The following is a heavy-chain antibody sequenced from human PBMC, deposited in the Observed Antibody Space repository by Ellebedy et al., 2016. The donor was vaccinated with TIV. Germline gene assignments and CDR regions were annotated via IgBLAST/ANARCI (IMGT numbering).Heavy chain of an antibody. J-gene: IGHJ4*02. D-gene: IGHD1-26*01. CDR3: ARSGTCARSSLFDY. Sequence: MPSETLSLTCTVSGGSISSSSHYWSWIRQSPGKGLEWFGEIDHRGTTTYNPSLESRVIISVDTSKNQFSLKVRSVTAADTGIYYCARSGTCARSSLFDYWGQGNLVTVSS. V-gene: IGHV4-39*07. CDR2: IDHRGTT. CDR1: GGSISSSSHY.